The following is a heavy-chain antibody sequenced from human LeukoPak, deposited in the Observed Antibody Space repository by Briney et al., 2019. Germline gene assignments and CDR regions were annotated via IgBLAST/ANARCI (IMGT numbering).Heavy chain of an antibody. CDR2: ISGSGGST. CDR1: GFTFSSYA. D-gene: IGHD5-18*01. CDR3: AKDQGKDSGYSYGYFDY. Sequence: PGGSLRPSCADSGFTFSSYAMSWVRQAPGKGLEWVSAISGSGGSTYYADSVKGRFTISRDNSKNTLYLQMNSLRAEDTAVYYCAKDQGKDSGYSYGYFDYWGQGTLVTVSS. J-gene: IGHJ4*02. V-gene: IGHV3-23*01.